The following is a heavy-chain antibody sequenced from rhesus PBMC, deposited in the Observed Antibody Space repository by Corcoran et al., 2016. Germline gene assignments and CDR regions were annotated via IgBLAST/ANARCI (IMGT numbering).Heavy chain of an antibody. V-gene: IGHV1-200*01. CDR2: INPSSGNT. CDR1: GYPFSSYS. D-gene: IGHD4-23*01. CDR3: ARMNTMDV. Sequence: QVQLVQSGAAVQKPGASVKPSCTAYGYPFSSYSLHWVSQAPGPGLEWMGWINPSSGNTGYAQKFQGRVTMTSDTSTSTAYMELSSLRSEDTAVYYCARMNTMDVWGRGVLVTVSS. J-gene: IGHJ5-2*02.